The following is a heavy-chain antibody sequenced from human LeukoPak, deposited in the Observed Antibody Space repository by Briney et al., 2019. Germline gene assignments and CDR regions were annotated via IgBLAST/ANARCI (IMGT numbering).Heavy chain of an antibody. J-gene: IGHJ4*02. CDR3: ARGGTTVTTSSDF. CDR2: ISYDGSNK. Sequence: GGSLRLSCAASGFTFSNYNINWVRQAPGKGLEWVAIISYDGSNKYYADSVKGRFTISRDNSKNTLFLQMNSLRVEDTAVYYCARGGTTVTTSSDFWGQGTLVTVSS. CDR1: GFTFSNYN. V-gene: IGHV3-30-3*01. D-gene: IGHD4-17*01.